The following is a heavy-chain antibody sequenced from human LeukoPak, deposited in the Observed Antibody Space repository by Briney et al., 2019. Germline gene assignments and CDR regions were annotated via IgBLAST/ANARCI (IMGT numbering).Heavy chain of an antibody. D-gene: IGHD6-19*01. J-gene: IGHJ4*02. Sequence: GGSLRLSCAASGFNFMTYAMGWVRRAPGKGLEWVSVISGSGGSAYYADSVRGRFSISRDNFEKTVLLQMNTLRAEDTALYYCAKRADNGGWLRPDCDHWGRGAQVTVSS. CDR3: AKRADNGGWLRPDCDH. CDR1: GFNFMTYA. V-gene: IGHV3-23*01. CDR2: ISGSGGSA.